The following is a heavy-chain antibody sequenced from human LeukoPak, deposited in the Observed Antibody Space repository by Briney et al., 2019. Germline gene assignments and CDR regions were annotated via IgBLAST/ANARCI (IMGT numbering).Heavy chain of an antibody. V-gene: IGHV3-7*01. CDR1: GFRFSTFW. CDR2: INQNGGVK. Sequence: PGGSLRLSCAASGFRFSTFWMSWVRQAPGKGLDWVANINQNGGVKHYADSVKGRFTISRDNAKNSLYLQMTSPRADDTAVYYCATSDDAAGTSWGQGTLVTVSS. J-gene: IGHJ5*02. CDR3: ATSDDAAGTS. D-gene: IGHD6-25*01.